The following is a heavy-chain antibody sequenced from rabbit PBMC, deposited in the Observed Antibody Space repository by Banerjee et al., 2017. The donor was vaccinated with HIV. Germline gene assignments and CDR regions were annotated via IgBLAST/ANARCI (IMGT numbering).Heavy chain of an antibody. CDR3: AREVNTIVSFNL. CDR2: IYIGSGGNI. CDR1: GFSFSSSYY. V-gene: IGHV1S40*01. Sequence: QSLEESGGGLVQPGASLTLTCTASGFSFSSSYYMCWVRQAPGKGLEWIACIYIGSGGNIYYASWAKGRFTISKTSSTTVTLQMTSLTAADTATYFCAREVNTIVSFNLWGPGTLVTVS. D-gene: IGHD6-1*01. J-gene: IGHJ4*01.